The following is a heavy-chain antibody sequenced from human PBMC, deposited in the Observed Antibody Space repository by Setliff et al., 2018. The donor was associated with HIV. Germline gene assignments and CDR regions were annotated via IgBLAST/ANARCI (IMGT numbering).Heavy chain of an antibody. Sequence: SETLSLTCTVSGGSVTSYYWSWIRQPAGKRLEWIGRISISGDTNYNPSLKSRATMSLDTSKNQFSLELNSVTAADTAMYYCARDPTTGVDYWGQGTQVTAPQ. V-gene: IGHV4-4*07. CDR3: ARDPTTGVDY. D-gene: IGHD4-4*01. CDR1: GGSVTSYY. J-gene: IGHJ4*02. CDR2: ISISGDT.